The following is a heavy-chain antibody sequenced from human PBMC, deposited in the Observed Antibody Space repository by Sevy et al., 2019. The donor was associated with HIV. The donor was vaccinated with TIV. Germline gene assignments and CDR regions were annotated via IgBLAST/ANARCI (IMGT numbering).Heavy chain of an antibody. D-gene: IGHD3-22*01. Sequence: GGSLRLSCAASGFTFSTYWMSWVRQAPGKGLEWVANIKQYGTEKFYGDSVKGRFTISRDNAKTSLYRQMNGLRAEDTAVYYCARSGYDPSGYYYGNWFDPWGQGTLVTVSS. CDR3: ARSGYDPSGYYYGNWFDP. CDR2: IKQYGTEK. CDR1: GFTFSTYW. V-gene: IGHV3-7*01. J-gene: IGHJ5*02.